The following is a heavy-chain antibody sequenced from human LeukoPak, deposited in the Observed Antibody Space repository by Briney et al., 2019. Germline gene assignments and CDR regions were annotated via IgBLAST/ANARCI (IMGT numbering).Heavy chain of an antibody. V-gene: IGHV5-51*01. Sequence: GESLKISCKGSGYSFTSYWIGWVRQMPGKGLEWMGIIYPGDSDTRYSPSFQGQVTISADKSISTAYLQWSSLKASDTAIYYCARQWSGYSYGYYYYYYMDVWGKGTTVTVSS. D-gene: IGHD5-18*01. CDR2: IYPGDSDT. J-gene: IGHJ6*03. CDR1: GYSFTSYW. CDR3: ARQWSGYSYGYYYYYYMDV.